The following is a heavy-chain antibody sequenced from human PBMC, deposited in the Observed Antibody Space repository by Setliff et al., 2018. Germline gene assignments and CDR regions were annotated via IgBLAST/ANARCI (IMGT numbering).Heavy chain of an antibody. J-gene: IGHJ4*02. CDR3: ARGGTFRYFDD. CDR2: VYYSGTA. CDR1: GGSIGPHY. V-gene: IGHV4-59*11. Sequence: KSSETLSLTCTVSGGSIGPHYWSWIRQPPGKGLEWIGYVYYSGTAYYNPSLKSRVTVIVDTSKNQLSLRLSSVTAADTAVYYCARGGTFRYFDDWGQGTPVPVSS. D-gene: IGHD5-12*01.